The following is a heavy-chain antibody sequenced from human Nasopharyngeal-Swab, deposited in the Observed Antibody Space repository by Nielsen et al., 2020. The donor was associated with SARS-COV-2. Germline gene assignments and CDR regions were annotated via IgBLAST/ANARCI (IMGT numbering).Heavy chain of an antibody. J-gene: IGHJ3*02. CDR2: IKSKTDGGTT. CDR3: TTRGVVYCGGDFYSPGAFDI. Sequence: GGSLRLSCAASGFTFSNAWMSWVRQAPGKGLEWVGRIKSKTDGGTTDYAAPVKGRFTISRDDSKNTLYLQMNSLKTEDTAVYYCTTRGVVYCGGDFYSPGAFDIWGQGTMVTVSS. V-gene: IGHV3-15*01. CDR1: GFTFSNAW. D-gene: IGHD2-21*02.